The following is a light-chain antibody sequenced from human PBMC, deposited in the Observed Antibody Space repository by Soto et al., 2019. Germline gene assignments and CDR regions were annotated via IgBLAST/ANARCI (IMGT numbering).Light chain of an antibody. CDR3: QQFSRYPLT. V-gene: IGKV3-20*01. Sequence: EFVLTQSPGTLSFSPGERATLSCRASQTVRNNYLAWYQQKPGQAPRLLIYDASSRATGIPDRFSGGGSGTDFTLTISRLEPEDFAVYYCQQFSRYPLTFGGGIKVEIX. J-gene: IGKJ4*01. CDR2: DAS. CDR1: QTVRNNY.